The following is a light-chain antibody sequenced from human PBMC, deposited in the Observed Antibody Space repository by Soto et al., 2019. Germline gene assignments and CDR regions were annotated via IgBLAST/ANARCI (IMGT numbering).Light chain of an antibody. V-gene: IGKV1-12*01. CDR1: RGITSY. Sequence: IQMTQSPSSVSASVGDRVTITCRASRGITSYLAWYQQRPGKAPNLLIYATSTLQGGVASRFSGSGSGRLFTLTISSLQPEDSANYYCQQANSVPLTFGGGTKVEI. J-gene: IGKJ4*01. CDR2: ATS. CDR3: QQANSVPLT.